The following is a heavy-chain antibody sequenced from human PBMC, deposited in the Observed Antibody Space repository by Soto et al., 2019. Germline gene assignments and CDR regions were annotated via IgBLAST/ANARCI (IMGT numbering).Heavy chain of an antibody. D-gene: IGHD6-6*01. J-gene: IGHJ4*02. CDR3: AKDKYSELVGGDYYFDY. CDR2: ISYDGSNK. CDR1: GFTFSSYG. V-gene: IGHV3-30*18. Sequence: GGSLRLSCAASGFTFSSYGMHWIRQAPGKGLEWVAVISYDGSNKYYADSVKGRFTISRDNSKNTLYLQMNSLRAEDTAVYYCAKDKYSELVGGDYYFDYWGQGTLVTVSS.